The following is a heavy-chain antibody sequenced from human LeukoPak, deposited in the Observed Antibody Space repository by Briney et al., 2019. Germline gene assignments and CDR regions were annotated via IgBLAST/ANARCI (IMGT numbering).Heavy chain of an antibody. CDR2: INHSGST. CDR1: GGSFSGYY. J-gene: IGHJ5*02. V-gene: IGHV4-34*01. Sequence: SETLSLTCAVYGGSFSGYYWSWIRQPPGKGLEWIGEINHSGSTNYNPSLKSRVTISVDTSKNQFSLKLSSVTAADTAVYYCARWGYYGSGSYPNWFDPWGQGTLVTVSS. D-gene: IGHD3-10*01. CDR3: ARWGYYGSGSYPNWFDP.